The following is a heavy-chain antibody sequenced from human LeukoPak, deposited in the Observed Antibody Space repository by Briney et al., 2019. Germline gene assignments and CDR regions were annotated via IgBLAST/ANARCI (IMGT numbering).Heavy chain of an antibody. Sequence: GGSLRLSCAASGFTFSSHWMHWVRQVPGKGLVWVSRLSPDGRSTDYADSVKGRFTISRDNSKNTLYLQMNSLRVEDTAVYYCATWDYWGQGTLVTVSS. V-gene: IGHV3-74*01. CDR1: GFTFSSHW. CDR3: ATWDY. J-gene: IGHJ4*02. CDR2: LSPDGRST.